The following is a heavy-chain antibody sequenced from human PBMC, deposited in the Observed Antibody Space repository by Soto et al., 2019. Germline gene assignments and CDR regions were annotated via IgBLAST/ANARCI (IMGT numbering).Heavy chain of an antibody. CDR2: MNTNTGNT. V-gene: IGHV1-8*01. J-gene: IGHJ4*02. CDR3: ARVVRFFGGHAGD. CDR1: GYTFAEFD. Sequence: ASVQVSCETCGYTFAEFDLKWVRQATGQGLEWMGWMNTNTGNTGYAQKFQGRVTMTRDTSISTAYMELRRLRSEDTAVYYCARVVRFFGGHAGDWGQGTLVTFSS. D-gene: IGHD3-3*01.